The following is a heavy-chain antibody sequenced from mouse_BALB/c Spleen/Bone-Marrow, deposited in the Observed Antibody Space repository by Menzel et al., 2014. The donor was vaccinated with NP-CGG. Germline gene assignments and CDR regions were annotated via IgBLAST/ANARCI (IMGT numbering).Heavy chain of an antibody. Sequence: EVQLVESGTVLARPGASVKMSCKASGYSFTSYWMHWVKERPGQGLEWIGAIYPGNSDTSYNQKFKGEAKLTAVTSASTAYMELSSLTNEDSAVYYCARGLRWCSDVWGAGTTVTVSS. J-gene: IGHJ1*01. CDR2: IYPGNSDT. CDR1: GYSFTSYW. CDR3: ARGLRWCSDV. V-gene: IGHV1-5*01. D-gene: IGHD1-1*01.